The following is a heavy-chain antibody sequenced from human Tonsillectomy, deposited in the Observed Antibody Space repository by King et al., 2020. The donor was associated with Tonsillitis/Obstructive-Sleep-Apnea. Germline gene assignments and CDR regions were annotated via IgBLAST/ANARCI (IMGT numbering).Heavy chain of an antibody. J-gene: IGHJ5*02. Sequence: VKLVESGGGVVQPGRSLRLSCAASGFPFSSYGMHWVRQAPGKGLEWVALVSYDGSNKYYADSVKGRFTIFRDNSKNTLYLQMNSLRAEDTTVYYCARDPGHWLDPWGQGTLVTVSS. CDR2: VSYDGSNK. D-gene: IGHD3-10*01. CDR1: GFPFSSYG. V-gene: IGHV3-30*01. CDR3: ARDPGHWLDP.